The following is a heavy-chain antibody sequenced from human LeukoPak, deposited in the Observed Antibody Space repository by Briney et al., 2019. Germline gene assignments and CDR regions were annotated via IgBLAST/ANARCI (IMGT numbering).Heavy chain of an antibody. J-gene: IGHJ4*01. V-gene: IGHV3-11*04. CDR1: GFTFSDYY. CDR3: AGSFGDVKNF. CDR2: ISSSGSTI. Sequence: SGGSLRLSCAASGFTFSDYYMSWLRQAPGKGLEWVSYISSSGSTIYYADSVKGRFTISSDNAKNSLYLQMNSLRAEDTAVYYCAGSFGDVKNFWGQGTLVTVSS. D-gene: IGHD3-10*01.